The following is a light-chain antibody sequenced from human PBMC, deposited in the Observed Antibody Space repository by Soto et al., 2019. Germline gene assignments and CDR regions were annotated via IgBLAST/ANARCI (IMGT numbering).Light chain of an antibody. CDR2: GAS. V-gene: IGKV3-20*01. CDR1: QSVSSF. Sequence: EIGLTQSPDTLSLSPGERATLSCRASQSVSSFLAWYQQKPGQAPRLLIYGASSRAPGIPDRFSGSGSGTDFTLSISRLEPEDFAVYYCQHYSGSNTFGQGTKLEI. CDR3: QHYSGSNT. J-gene: IGKJ2*01.